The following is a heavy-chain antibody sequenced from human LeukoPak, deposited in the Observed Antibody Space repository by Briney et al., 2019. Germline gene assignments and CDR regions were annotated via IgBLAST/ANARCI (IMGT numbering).Heavy chain of an antibody. D-gene: IGHD6-13*01. Sequence: GASVKVSCKASGGTFSSYAISWVRQAPGQGREWVGGSIPIFGTANYAQKFQGRVTITAAESTSTASMELSSLSSEATAVYYWARGTPYSSSWYKHSYYYTDVRGKGTTVTASS. CDR2: SIPIFGTA. V-gene: IGHV1-69*13. J-gene: IGHJ6*03. CDR3: ARGTPYSSSWYKHSYYYTDV. CDR1: GGTFSSYA.